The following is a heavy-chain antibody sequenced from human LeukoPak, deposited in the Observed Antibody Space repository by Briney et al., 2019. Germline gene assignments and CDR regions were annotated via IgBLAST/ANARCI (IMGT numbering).Heavy chain of an antibody. CDR1: GGSISSYY. J-gene: IGHJ5*02. CDR2: IYTSGST. V-gene: IGHV4-4*09. Sequence: SETLSLTCTGSGGSISSYYWSWIRQPPGKGLEWIGYIYTSGSTSYNPSLKSRVTISVDTSKNQFSLKLSSVTAADTAVYYCARGAYDFWSGYYWFDPWGQGTLVTVSS. CDR3: ARGAYDFWSGYYWFDP. D-gene: IGHD3-3*01.